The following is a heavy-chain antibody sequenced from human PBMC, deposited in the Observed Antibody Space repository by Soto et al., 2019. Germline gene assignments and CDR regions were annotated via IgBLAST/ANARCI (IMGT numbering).Heavy chain of an antibody. J-gene: IGHJ5*02. CDR1: GYTFTSYD. CDR2: MNPNSGNT. Sequence: QVQLVQSGAEVKKPGASVKVSCKASGYTFTSYDINWVRQATGQGLEYLGWMNPNSGNTAYVQKFQGRVTMTWDTSRTTDYMELSSLRSEDTAVYFCARGIKYGAYSRWFDPWGQGTLVTVSS. V-gene: IGHV1-8*01. CDR3: ARGIKYGAYSRWFDP. D-gene: IGHD4-17*01.